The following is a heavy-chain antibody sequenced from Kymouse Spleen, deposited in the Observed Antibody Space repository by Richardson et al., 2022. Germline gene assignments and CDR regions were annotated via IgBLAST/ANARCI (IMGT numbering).Heavy chain of an antibody. CDR2: ISWNSGSI. J-gene: IGHJ4*02. CDR1: GFTFDDYA. Sequence: EVQLVESGGGLVQPGRSLRLSCAASGFTFDDYAMHWVRQAPGKGLEWVSGISWNSGSIGYADSVKGRFTISRDNAKNSLYLQMNSLRAEDTALYYCAKGHTMVRGVIGDYWGQGTLVTVSS. V-gene: IGHV3-9*01. CDR3: AKGHTMVRGVIGDY. D-gene: IGHD3-10*01.